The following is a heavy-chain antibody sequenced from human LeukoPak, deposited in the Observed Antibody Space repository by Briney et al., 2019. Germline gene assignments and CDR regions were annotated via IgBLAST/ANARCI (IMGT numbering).Heavy chain of an antibody. CDR1: GYSISSGYY. CDR3: ARANSGYYDSSGYYYDY. CDR2: IYHSRST. J-gene: IGHJ4*02. Sequence: SETLSLTCTVSGYSISSGYYWGWIRQPPGKGLEWIGSIYHSRSTYYNPSLKSRVTISVDTSKNQFSLKLSSVTAADTAVYYCARANSGYYDSSGYYYDYWGQGTLVTVSP. D-gene: IGHD3-22*01. V-gene: IGHV4-38-2*02.